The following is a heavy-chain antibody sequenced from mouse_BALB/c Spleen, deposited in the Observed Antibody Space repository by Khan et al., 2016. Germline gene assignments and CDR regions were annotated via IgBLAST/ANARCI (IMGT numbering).Heavy chain of an antibody. D-gene: IGHD4-1*02. CDR1: GFSLTRYG. J-gene: IGHJ4*01. CDR3: ASTGSYALDY. Sequence: QVQLKQSGPGLGQPSQSLSITCTVSGFSLTRYGVHWVRQSPGKGLEWLGVIWSGGNTDYNAAFISRLSSNKDNSKSQVIFKMNSLQVNDTAIYYCASTGSYALDYWGQGTSVTVSS. V-gene: IGHV2-2*02. CDR2: IWSGGNT.